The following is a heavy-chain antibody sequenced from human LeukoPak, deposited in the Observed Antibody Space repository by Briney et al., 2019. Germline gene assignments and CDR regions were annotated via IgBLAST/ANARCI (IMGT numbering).Heavy chain of an antibody. D-gene: IGHD5-12*01. CDR2: ISYSGST. CDR1: GGSISSGGHY. J-gene: IGHJ4*02. CDR3: ARVPLGYSGAYYFDY. V-gene: IGHV4-31*03. Sequence: SQTLSLTCTVSGGSISSGGHYWSWIRQHPGKGLEWIGYISYSGSTYYNPSLRSRVTISVDTSRNQFSLGLSSVSAADTAVYYCARVPLGYSGAYYFDYWGPGTLVTVSP.